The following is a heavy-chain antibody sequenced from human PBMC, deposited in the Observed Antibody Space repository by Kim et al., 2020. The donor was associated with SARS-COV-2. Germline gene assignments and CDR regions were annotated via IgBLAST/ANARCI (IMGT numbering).Heavy chain of an antibody. J-gene: IGHJ1*01. V-gene: IGHV3-23*01. CDR1: GFTFSSYA. CDR2: ISGSGGST. CDR3: TSTITFGGVIEKYFQH. Sequence: GGSLRLSCAASGFTFSSYAMSWVRQAPGKGLEWVSAISGSGGSTYYADSVKGRFTISRDNSKNTLYLQMNSLRAEDTAVYYCTSTITFGGVIEKYFQHWGQGTLVTVSS. D-gene: IGHD3-16*02.